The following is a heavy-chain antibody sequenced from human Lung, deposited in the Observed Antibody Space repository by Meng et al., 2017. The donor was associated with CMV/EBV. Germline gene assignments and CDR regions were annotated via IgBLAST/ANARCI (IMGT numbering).Heavy chain of an antibody. CDR3: AKGHWCCSSTSCYLDAFDF. D-gene: IGHD2-2*01. Sequence: GGSLRLSCAASGFTFSSYAMSWVRQAPGKGLEWVSAISGSGGSTYYADSVKGRFTISRDNSKNTLYLQMNSRRAEDTAVYYCAKGHWCCSSTSCYLDAFDFXGQRXMVTVSS. CDR2: ISGSGGST. J-gene: IGHJ3*01. V-gene: IGHV3-23*01. CDR1: GFTFSSYA.